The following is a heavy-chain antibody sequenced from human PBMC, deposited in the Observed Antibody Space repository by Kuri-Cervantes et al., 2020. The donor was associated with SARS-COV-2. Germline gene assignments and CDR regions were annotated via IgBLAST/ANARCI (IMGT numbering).Heavy chain of an antibody. J-gene: IGHJ4*02. D-gene: IGHD6-19*01. Sequence: ASVKVSCKASGGTFSSYAISWVRQAPGQGLEWMGWISAYNGNTNYAQKLQGGVTMTTDTSTSTAYMELRSLRSDDTAVYYCARESGSSGWYGFDYWGQGTLVTVSS. CDR1: GGTFSSYA. CDR2: ISAYNGNT. V-gene: IGHV1-18*01. CDR3: ARESGSSGWYGFDY.